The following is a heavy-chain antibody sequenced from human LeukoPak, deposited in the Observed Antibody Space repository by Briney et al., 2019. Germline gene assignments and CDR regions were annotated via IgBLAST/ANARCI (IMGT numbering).Heavy chain of an antibody. CDR3: APELPGYGMDV. CDR2: IYYSGST. D-gene: IGHD4-23*01. V-gene: IGHV4-59*01. J-gene: IGHJ6*02. CDR1: GGSISSYY. Sequence: SETLSLTCTVSGGSISSYYWSWIRQPPGKGLEWIGYIYYSGSTNYNPSLKSRVTISVDTSKNQFSLKLSSVTAADTAVYYCAPELPGYGMDVWGQGTTVTVSS.